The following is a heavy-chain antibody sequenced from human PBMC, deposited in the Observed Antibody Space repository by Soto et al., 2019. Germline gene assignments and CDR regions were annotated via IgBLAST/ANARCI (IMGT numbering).Heavy chain of an antibody. V-gene: IGHV5-51*01. J-gene: IGHJ3*02. CDR2: IYPGDSDT. Sequence: GESLKISCKGSGYSFTSYWIGWVRQMPGKGLEWMGIIYPGDSDTRYSPAFQGQVTISADKSISTAYLQWSSLKASDTAMYYCARPSGEIRSGGSCYSPGVCAFDIWGQGTMVTVSS. CDR1: GYSFTSYW. D-gene: IGHD2-15*01. CDR3: ARPSGEIRSGGSCYSPGVCAFDI.